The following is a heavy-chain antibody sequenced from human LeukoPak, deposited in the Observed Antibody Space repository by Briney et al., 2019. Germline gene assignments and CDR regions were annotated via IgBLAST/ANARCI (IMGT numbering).Heavy chain of an antibody. CDR3: AKKGDDSSSSGQYYFDY. Sequence: GGTLRLSCAASGFTFGIYGMSWIRQAPGKGLEWVSAIRDGSGSSYYAASVKGRFTISRDNSKNTLYLQMNSLRAEDTALYYCAKKGDDSSSSGQYYFDYWGQGALVTVSS. V-gene: IGHV3-23*01. D-gene: IGHD3-22*01. J-gene: IGHJ4*02. CDR2: IRDGSGSS. CDR1: GFTFGIYG.